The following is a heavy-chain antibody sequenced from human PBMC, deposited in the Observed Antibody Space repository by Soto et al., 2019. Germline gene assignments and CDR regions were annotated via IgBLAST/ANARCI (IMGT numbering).Heavy chain of an antibody. CDR2: ISYDGSNK. J-gene: IGHJ6*02. CDR3: AKRLDYYYCGMDV. CDR1: GFTFSSYG. V-gene: IGHV3-30*18. D-gene: IGHD3-9*01. Sequence: QVQLVESGGGVVQPGRSLRLSCAASGFTFSSYGMHWVRQAPGKGLEWVAVISYDGSNKYYADSVKGRFTISRDNSKNTLYLQMTSLRAEDTAVYYCAKRLDYYYCGMDVWGQGTTVTVSS.